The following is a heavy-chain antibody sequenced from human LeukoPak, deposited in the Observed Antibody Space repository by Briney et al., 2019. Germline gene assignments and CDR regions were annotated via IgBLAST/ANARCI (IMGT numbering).Heavy chain of an antibody. Sequence: PSETLSLTCTVSGGSISSYYWSWIRQPPGKGLEWIGYIYYSGSTNYNPSLKSRVTISVAPSKNQFSLKLSTVTAADTAVYYCARFETKGLTNDAFDIWGQGTMVTVSS. J-gene: IGHJ3*02. D-gene: IGHD3-9*01. V-gene: IGHV4-59*01. CDR2: IYYSGST. CDR3: ARFETKGLTNDAFDI. CDR1: GGSISSYY.